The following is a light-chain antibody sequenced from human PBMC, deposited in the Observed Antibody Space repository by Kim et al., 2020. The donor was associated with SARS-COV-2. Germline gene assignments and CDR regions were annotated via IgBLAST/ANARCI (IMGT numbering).Light chain of an antibody. CDR2: GKN. V-gene: IGLV3-19*01. CDR1: SLRSYY. CDR3: NPRDTNVNVV. J-gene: IGLJ2*01. Sequence: SSELTQDPVVSVALGQTVRITCQGDSLRSYYATWYQQKPGQAPILVIYGKNNRPSGIPDRFSGSSSGKTAPLTFTGPKPGDKANYYCNPRDTNVNVVFGG.